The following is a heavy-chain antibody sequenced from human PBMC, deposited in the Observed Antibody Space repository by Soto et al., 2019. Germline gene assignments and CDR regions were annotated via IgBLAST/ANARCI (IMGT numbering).Heavy chain of an antibody. V-gene: IGHV4-39*01. CDR3: AGITIFGVDTAGLFDY. Sequence: ASETLSLTCTVSGGSISSSSYYWGWIRQPPGKGLEWIGSIYYSGSTYYNPSLKSRVTISVDTSKNQFSLKLSSVTAADTAVYYCAGITIFGVDTAGLFDYWGQGTLVTVSS. J-gene: IGHJ4*02. CDR1: GGSISSSSYY. CDR2: IYYSGST. D-gene: IGHD3-3*01.